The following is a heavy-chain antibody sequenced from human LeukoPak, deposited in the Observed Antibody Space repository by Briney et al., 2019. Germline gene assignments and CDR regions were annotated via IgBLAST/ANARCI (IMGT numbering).Heavy chain of an antibody. Sequence: GGSLRLSCVVSGFTFSSYWMHWVRQAPGEGLVWASRIRYDGSSAAYADSAKGRLTISRDNAKNTLYLQMNSLSAEDTAVYYCVRGTMNAIDQLDYWGQGTLVTVS. CDR2: IRYDGSSA. CDR1: GFTFSSYW. V-gene: IGHV3-74*01. D-gene: IGHD1-1*01. CDR3: VRGTMNAIDQLDY. J-gene: IGHJ4*02.